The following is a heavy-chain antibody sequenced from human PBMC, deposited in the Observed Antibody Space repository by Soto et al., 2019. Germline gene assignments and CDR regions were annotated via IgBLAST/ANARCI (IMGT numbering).Heavy chain of an antibody. CDR3: ASLYCSSTSCTSDY. Sequence: SETLSLTCAVSGGSIISGGYSFICIRQPPGKGLEWIGYIYHSGSTYYNPSLKSRVTISVDRSKNQFSLKLSSVTAADTAVYYCASLYCSSTSCTSDYWGQGTLVTVSS. CDR1: GGSIISGGYS. D-gene: IGHD2-2*01. J-gene: IGHJ4*02. V-gene: IGHV4-30-2*01. CDR2: IYHSGST.